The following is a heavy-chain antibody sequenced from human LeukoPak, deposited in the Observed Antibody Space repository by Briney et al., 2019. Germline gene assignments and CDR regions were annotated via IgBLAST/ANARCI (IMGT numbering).Heavy chain of an antibody. Sequence: GGSLRLSCTASGFTFSSYTMSWVRQAPGKGLKWVSTITTGGPNTYYADSVKGRFTVSRDDSKNTLYLRMNSLRAEDTAVYYCAKDGGLWVSAHWGDSWGRGTLVTVSS. CDR2: ITTGGPNT. J-gene: IGHJ4*02. CDR1: GFTFSSYT. CDR3: AKDGGLWVSAHWGDS. V-gene: IGHV3-23*01. D-gene: IGHD7-27*01.